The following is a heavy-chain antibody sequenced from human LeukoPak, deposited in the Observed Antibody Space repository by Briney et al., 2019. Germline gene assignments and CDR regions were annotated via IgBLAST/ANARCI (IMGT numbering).Heavy chain of an antibody. V-gene: IGHV1-8*01. CDR2: MSPNSGNT. Sequence: ASVKVSCKASGYTFTSYDINWVRQATGQGLEWMGWMSPNSGNTGYAQKFQGRVTMTRNTSISTAYMELSSLRAEDTAVYYCAKDFGFQLWSTRGVFDIWGQGTMVTVSS. CDR1: GYTFTSYD. D-gene: IGHD3-10*01. CDR3: AKDFGFQLWSTRGVFDI. J-gene: IGHJ3*02.